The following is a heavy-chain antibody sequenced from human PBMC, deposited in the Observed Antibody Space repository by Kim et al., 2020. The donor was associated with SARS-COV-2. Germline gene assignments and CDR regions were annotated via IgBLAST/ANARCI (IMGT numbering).Heavy chain of an antibody. D-gene: IGHD5-18*01. Sequence: ASVKVSCKASGYTFTGYYMHWVRQAPGQGLEWMGWINPNSGDTNYAQKFQGRVTMTRDTSISTAYMELSRLRSDDTAVYYCARDGGGYTSGYWGQGTLVTVSS. J-gene: IGHJ4*02. CDR3: ARDGGGYTSGY. V-gene: IGHV1-2*02. CDR1: GYTFTGYY. CDR2: INPNSGDT.